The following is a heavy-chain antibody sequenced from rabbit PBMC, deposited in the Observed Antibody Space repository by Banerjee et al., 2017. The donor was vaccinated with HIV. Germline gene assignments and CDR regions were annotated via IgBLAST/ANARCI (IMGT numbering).Heavy chain of an antibody. CDR1: GFSFSSGYD. J-gene: IGHJ6*01. CDR2: IDPIFGST. Sequence: QEQLEESGGDLVQPEGSLTLTCKASGFSFSSGYDMSWVRQAPGKGLEWIGYIDPIFGSTYYATWVDGRFTISSDNAQNTVDLQMNSLTAADTATYFCARQFNSGSSLWGPGTLVTVS. D-gene: IGHD4-1*01. V-gene: IGHV1S43*01. CDR3: ARQFNSGSSL.